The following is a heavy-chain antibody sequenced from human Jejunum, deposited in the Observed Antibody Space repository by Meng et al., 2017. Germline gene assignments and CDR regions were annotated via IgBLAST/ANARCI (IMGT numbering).Heavy chain of an antibody. CDR3: ARGSFGQQIDY. CDR1: GFTFSSTY. Sequence: VPLFGPGGVLTHHGGSLRLSCAASGFTFSSTYMTWVRQAPGKGLEWVSTFYPGGDIYYAAPVKGRFTISRDTSKNTLSLPMSSLRADDTAVYYCARGSFGQQIDYWGQGTLVTVSS. V-gene: IGHV3-53*01. J-gene: IGHJ4*02. CDR2: FYPGGDI. D-gene: IGHD1/OR15-1a*01.